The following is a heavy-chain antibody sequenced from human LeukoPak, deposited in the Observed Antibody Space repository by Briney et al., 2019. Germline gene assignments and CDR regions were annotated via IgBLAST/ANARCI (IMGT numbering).Heavy chain of an antibody. CDR2: IHNSGTT. Sequence: GSRRLSCAPFGFTFSSYEMNWVRQAPGKGLEWIGEIHNSGTTNYNPSLNSRVTISEDTSKNQFYLNLSSVTAADTAVYYCARRYYYNLGSFPFDFWGQGTLVTVSS. CDR1: GFTFSSYE. J-gene: IGHJ4*02. D-gene: IGHD3-10*01. CDR3: ARRYYYNLGSFPFDF. V-gene: IGHV4-34*01.